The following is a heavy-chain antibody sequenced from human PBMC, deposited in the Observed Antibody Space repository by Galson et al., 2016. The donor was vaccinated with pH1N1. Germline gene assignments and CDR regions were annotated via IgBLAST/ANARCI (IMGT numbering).Heavy chain of an antibody. CDR1: GGTFGSFG. CDR2: IIPIFNTA. J-gene: IGHJ2*01. V-gene: IGHV1-69*13. CDR3: AREDYYDTDLSDWYFDL. D-gene: IGHD3-22*01. Sequence: SVKVSCKASGGTFGSFGINWVRQAPGQGLEWMGGIIPIFNTAKYARNFQGRVTITADESTNTAYMELSSLRSDDTAVYFCAREDYYDTDLSDWYFDLWGRGTLLTVSS.